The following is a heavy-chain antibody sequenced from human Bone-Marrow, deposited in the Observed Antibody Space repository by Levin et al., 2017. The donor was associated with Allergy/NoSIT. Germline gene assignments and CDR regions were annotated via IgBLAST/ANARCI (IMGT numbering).Heavy chain of an antibody. J-gene: IGHJ4*02. D-gene: IGHD3-10*01. Sequence: PGGSLRLSCAASGFTFSTYTMHWVRQAPGKGLEWVALLSYDGSDTYYADSVKGRFTISRDNSKMTLYLQMNSLRAEDTAVYYCARDGNFYESGYFDYWGQGTLVTVSS. CDR1: GFTFSTYT. CDR3: ARDGNFYESGYFDY. V-gene: IGHV3-30*04. CDR2: LSYDGSDT.